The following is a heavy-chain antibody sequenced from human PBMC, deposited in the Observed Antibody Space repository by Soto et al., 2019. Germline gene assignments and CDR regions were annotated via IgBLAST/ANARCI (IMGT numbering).Heavy chain of an antibody. D-gene: IGHD6-13*01. V-gene: IGHV4-4*02. CDR1: GGSISSSNW. J-gene: IGHJ4*02. CDR3: ARERRDSSSWFFFDY. CDR2: IYHSGST. Sequence: SETLSLTCAVSGGSISSSNWWSWVRQPPGKGLEWIGEIYHSGSTNYNPSLKSRVTISADKSKNQFSLKLSSVTAADTAVYYWARERRDSSSWFFFDYWGQGTLVTVSS.